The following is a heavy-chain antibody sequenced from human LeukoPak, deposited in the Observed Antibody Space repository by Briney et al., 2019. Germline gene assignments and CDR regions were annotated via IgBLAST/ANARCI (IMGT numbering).Heavy chain of an antibody. CDR2: INPDNGGT. CDR3: ARDPSTSGYDYLYYFDY. J-gene: IGHJ4*02. D-gene: IGHD5-12*01. V-gene: IGHV1-2*02. CDR1: GYTFTGYY. Sequence: ASVKVSCKASGYTFTGYYMHWVRQAPGQGLEWMGWINPDNGGTNYAQKFQGRVTMTRDMSISTAYMELSRLRSDDTAMYYCARDPSTSGYDYLYYFDYWGQGTLVTVSS.